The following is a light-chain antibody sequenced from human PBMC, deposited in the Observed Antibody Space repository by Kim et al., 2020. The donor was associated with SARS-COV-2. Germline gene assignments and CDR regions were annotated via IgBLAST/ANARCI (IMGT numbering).Light chain of an antibody. CDR2: DVT. CDR1: SNDIVGYNY. CDR3: CSFTSSSTLV. J-gene: IGLJ3*02. Sequence: QSALTQPASMSGSPGQSITISCTGTSNDIVGYNYVSRYQHHPGKAPKLIITDVTKRPSGVSNHFSGSKSGNTASLTISGLQTEDEADYYCCSFTSSSTLVFGGGTQLTVL. V-gene: IGLV2-14*03.